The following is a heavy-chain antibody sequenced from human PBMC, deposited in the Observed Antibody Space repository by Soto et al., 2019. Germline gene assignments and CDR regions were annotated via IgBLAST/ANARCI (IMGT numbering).Heavy chain of an antibody. J-gene: IGHJ5*02. CDR2: VYYNGFT. CDR3: ARQDDFWSGSNWFDP. D-gene: IGHD3-3*01. CDR1: GGSITSSNYY. V-gene: IGHV4-39*01. Sequence: SETLSLTCTVSGGSITSSNYYWGWIRQPPGKGLQWIGNVYYNGFTYYNPSLKSRVTISVDTSKNHFSLKLTSVTAADTAVYYCARQDDFWSGSNWFDPWGQGTLVTVS.